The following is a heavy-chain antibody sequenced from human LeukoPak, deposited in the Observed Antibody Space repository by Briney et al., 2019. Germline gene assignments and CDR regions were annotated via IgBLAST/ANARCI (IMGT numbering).Heavy chain of an antibody. D-gene: IGHD2-2*01. CDR2: INHSGST. CDR1: GGSFSGYY. J-gene: IGHJ5*02. V-gene: IGHV4-34*01. Sequence: SETLSLTCAVYGGSFSGYYWSWIRQPPGKGLEWIGEINHSGSTNYNPSLKSRVTISVDTSKNQFSLKLSSVTAADTAVYYCARVRGSTSSTWGQGTLVTVSS. CDR3: ARVRGSTSST.